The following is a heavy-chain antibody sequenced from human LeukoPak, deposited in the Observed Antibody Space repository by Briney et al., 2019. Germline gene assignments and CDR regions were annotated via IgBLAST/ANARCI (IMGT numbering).Heavy chain of an antibody. V-gene: IGHV3-21*01. CDR3: ARDMPWVAFSEWLSSGFDR. J-gene: IGHJ4*02. CDR2: ISSSGRNI. Sequence: GGSLRLSCAASGFTFSTYTMNWVRQAPGKGLEWVSSISSSGRNIYYADSVKGRFTISRDNSNNSLYLQMSSLRAEDTAVYYCARDMPWVAFSEWLSSGFDRWGQGTLATVSS. CDR1: GFTFSTYT. D-gene: IGHD3-3*02.